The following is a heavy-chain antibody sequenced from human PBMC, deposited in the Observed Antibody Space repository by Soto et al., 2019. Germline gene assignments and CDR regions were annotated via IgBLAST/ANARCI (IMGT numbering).Heavy chain of an antibody. CDR1: GGAVSSGSYY. D-gene: IGHD1-1*01. J-gene: IGHJ4*02. CDR2: IYYSGST. CDR3: ARTTRSAFDY. V-gene: IGHV4-61*01. Sequence: QVQLQESGPGLVKPSETLSLTCTVSGGAVSSGSYYWSWILQPPGKGLEWSGDIYYSGSTNYNPPLQSRVTISVDTSKNQFSLKLSSVTAADTAVYYCARTTRSAFDYWGQGTLVTVSS.